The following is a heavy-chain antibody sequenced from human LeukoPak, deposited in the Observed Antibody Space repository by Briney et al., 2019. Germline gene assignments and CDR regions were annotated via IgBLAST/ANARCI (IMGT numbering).Heavy chain of an antibody. CDR2: IYYSGST. V-gene: IGHV4-59*01. D-gene: IGHD4-23*01. CDR1: GGSISGYY. J-gene: IGHJ4*02. Sequence: PSETLSLTCTASGGSISGYYWSWVRQPPGKGLEWIGYIYYSGSTNYNPSLKSRVTISVDTSKNQFSLKLSSVTAADTAVYYCARGRLRWHHFDYWGQGTLVTVSS. CDR3: ARGRLRWHHFDY.